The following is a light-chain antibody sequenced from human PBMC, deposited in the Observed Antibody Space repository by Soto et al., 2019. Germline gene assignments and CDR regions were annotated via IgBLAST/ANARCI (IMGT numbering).Light chain of an antibody. CDR1: SSNIGSKT. V-gene: IGLV1-44*01. J-gene: IGLJ3*02. CDR3: AAWDDRLNGVV. CDR2: SNN. Sequence: QSVLTQPPSASGTPGQRVTISCSGSSSNIGSKTVNWYQQLPGTAPKLLIDSNNQRPSGVPDRFSGSKSGTSASLAISGLPSEDEADYYCAAWDDRLNGVVFGGGTTVTVL.